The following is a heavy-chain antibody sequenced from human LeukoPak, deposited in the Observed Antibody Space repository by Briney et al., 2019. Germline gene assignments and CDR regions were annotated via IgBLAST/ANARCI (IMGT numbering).Heavy chain of an antibody. D-gene: IGHD1-26*01. J-gene: IGHJ4*02. CDR1: GFAFRSYW. V-gene: IGHV3-74*01. CDR2: IDNDGSDT. CDR3: GRDLMGSIDY. Sequence: GGSLRLSCAASGFAFRSYWMHWVRQAPGKGLVWVSRIDNDGSDTIYADSVKGRFTISRDNAKNTLYLQMDSLGVEDTAVYYCGRDLMGSIDYWGQGTLVTVSS.